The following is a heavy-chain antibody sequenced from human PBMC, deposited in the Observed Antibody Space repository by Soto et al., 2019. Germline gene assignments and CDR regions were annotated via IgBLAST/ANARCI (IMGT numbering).Heavy chain of an antibody. D-gene: IGHD3-10*01. CDR3: ATGGGPGGLLARYGMDV. CDR1: GITFEDYA. J-gene: IGHJ6*02. Sequence: EVQLVESGGGLVQPGRSLRLSCAVSGITFEDYAMHWVRQGPGKGLEWVSGVSWNGDIIGYADSVRGRFTISRDNAKRTLYLEINILRTEDSALYYCATGGGPGGLLARYGMDVWGHGTTVTVSS. V-gene: IGHV3-9*01. CDR2: VSWNGDII.